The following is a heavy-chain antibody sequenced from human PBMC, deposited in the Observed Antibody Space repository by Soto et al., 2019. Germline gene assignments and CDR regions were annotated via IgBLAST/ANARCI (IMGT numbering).Heavy chain of an antibody. CDR3: ARGYGDYAFDVDY. J-gene: IGHJ4*02. D-gene: IGHD4-17*01. Sequence: PSETLSLTCTVSGGSISSGGYYWSWIRQHPGKGLEWIGYIYYSGSTNYNPSLKSRVTISVDTSKNQFSLKLSSVTAADTAVYYCARGYGDYAFDVDYWGQGTLVTVSS. V-gene: IGHV4-61*08. CDR2: IYYSGST. CDR1: GGSISSGGYY.